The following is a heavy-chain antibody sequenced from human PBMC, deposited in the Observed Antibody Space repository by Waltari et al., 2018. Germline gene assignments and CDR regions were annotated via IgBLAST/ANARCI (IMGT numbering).Heavy chain of an antibody. CDR1: GSSISSRSYC. CDR3: ARDHFSDLWFGFNWFDP. CDR2: FYYGGST. D-gene: IGHD3-3*01. J-gene: IGHJ5*02. V-gene: IGHV4-39*07. Sequence: QLQLPESGPGLVKPSETLSLTCTVSGSSISSRSYCWGWIRQSPGKGLEWIGTFYYGGSTYYNPSLGSRVTISVDTSKNEFSLRLTSVTAADAAVYYCARDHFSDLWFGFNWFDPWGQGTLVSVSS.